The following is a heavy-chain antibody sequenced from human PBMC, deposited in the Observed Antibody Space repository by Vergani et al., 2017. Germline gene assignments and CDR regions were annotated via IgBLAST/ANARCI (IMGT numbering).Heavy chain of an antibody. CDR1: GFTFDDYG. Sequence: EVQLVESGGGVVRPGGSLRLSCEVSGFTFDDYGMSWVRQGPGMGLEWVSGINWNGEKTDFADSVKGRFIISRDNAKNSLSLQMHSLRAEDTAVYYCARDLPYSSLSGIVFGLGVWGQGTTVTVSS. J-gene: IGHJ6*02. CDR3: ARDLPYSSLSGIVFGLGV. V-gene: IGHV3-20*04. D-gene: IGHD2-21*01. CDR2: INWNGEKT.